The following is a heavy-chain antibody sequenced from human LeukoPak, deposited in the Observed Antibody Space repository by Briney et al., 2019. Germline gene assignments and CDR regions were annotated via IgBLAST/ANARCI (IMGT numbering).Heavy chain of an antibody. J-gene: IGHJ4*02. CDR1: GFTVSSSY. CDR2: ISHDGFI. Sequence: GGSLRLSCSASGFTVSSSYVSWVRRTPGKGLVWVSRISHDGFISYADSVKGRFTISRDNAKNTLILQMNSLRAEDTAVYYCARDWVYKIDYWGRGTLVTVSS. CDR3: ARDWVYKIDY. D-gene: IGHD5-24*01. V-gene: IGHV3-74*01.